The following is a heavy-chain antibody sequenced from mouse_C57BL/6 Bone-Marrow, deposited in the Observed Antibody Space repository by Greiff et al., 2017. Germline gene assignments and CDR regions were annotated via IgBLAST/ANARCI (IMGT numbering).Heavy chain of an antibody. CDR3: ARRWYFDY. V-gene: IGHV5-17*01. CDR2: ISSGSSTI. CDR1: GFTFSDYG. D-gene: IGHD1-1*02. Sequence: EVKLMESGGGLVKPGGSLKLSCAASGFTFSDYGMHWVRQAPEKGLEWVAYISSGSSTIYYADTVKGRFTISRDNAKNTLFLQMTRLRSEDTAMYYCARRWYFDYWGQGTTLTVSS. J-gene: IGHJ2*01.